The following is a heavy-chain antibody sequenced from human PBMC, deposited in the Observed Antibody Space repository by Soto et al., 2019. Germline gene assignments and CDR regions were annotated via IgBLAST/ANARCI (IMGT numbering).Heavy chain of an antibody. V-gene: IGHV2-5*02. J-gene: IGHJ4*02. Sequence: QITLKESGPTLVKPTQTLTLTCTFSGFSLSTTGVGVGWIRQPPGKALEWLALIFWDDEKRYSPSLKSRVTITKDSSKNQGALTMTTMDPVDTATYFGVHRKRGLPGTFAYWGQGSLVTVSS. D-gene: IGHD1-7*01. CDR2: IFWDDEK. CDR3: VHRKRGLPGTFAY. CDR1: GFSLSTTGVG.